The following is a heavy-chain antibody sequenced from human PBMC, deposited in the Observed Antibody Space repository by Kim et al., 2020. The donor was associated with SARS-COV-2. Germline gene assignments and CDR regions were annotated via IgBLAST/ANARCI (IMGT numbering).Heavy chain of an antibody. J-gene: IGHJ4*01. Sequence: GGSLRLSGVASGFTFNNYAMSWVRQAPGKGLEWVSSLSGSGSNIYYADSVKGRFTISRDNSKNTLYLQMSSLRAGDTAFYYCAKDGGGWFTSGWYYFDS. CDR1: GFTFNNYA. CDR3: AKDGGGWFTSGWYYFDS. CDR2: LSGSGSNI. V-gene: IGHV3-23*01. D-gene: IGHD6-19*01.